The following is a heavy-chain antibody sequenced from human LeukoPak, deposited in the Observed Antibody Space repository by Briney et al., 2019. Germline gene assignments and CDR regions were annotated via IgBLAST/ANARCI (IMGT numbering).Heavy chain of an antibody. J-gene: IGHJ4*02. D-gene: IGHD6-13*01. CDR1: GYTFTSYD. CDR3: AREYSSKSPPDY. V-gene: IGHV1-8*01. Sequence: ASVKVSCKASGYTFTSYDINWVRQATGQGLEWMGWMNPNSGNTGYAQKFQGRVTMTRNTSISTAYMELSSLRSEDAAVYYCAREYSSKSPPDYWGQGTLVTVSS. CDR2: MNPNSGNT.